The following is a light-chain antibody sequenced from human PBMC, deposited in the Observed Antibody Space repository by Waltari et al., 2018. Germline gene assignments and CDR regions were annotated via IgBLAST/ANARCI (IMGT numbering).Light chain of an antibody. Sequence: SSDLTQDPGVSVALGQTVRIKCKGDSLGRNYATWYQQKAGQAPGLVMYGYNKRPSGIADRFSGSSSGTTSSLIIAGSQAEDEADYYCSSRDSSGKVLFGGGTKVTVL. J-gene: IGLJ3*02. CDR1: SLGRNY. CDR3: SSRDSSGKVL. CDR2: GYN. V-gene: IGLV3-19*01.